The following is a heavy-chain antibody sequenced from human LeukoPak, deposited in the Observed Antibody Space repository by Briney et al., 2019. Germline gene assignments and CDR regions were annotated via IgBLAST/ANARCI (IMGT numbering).Heavy chain of an antibody. V-gene: IGHV1-46*01. CDR3: ARDLSSSPRYFDY. Sequence: ASVKVSCKASGYTFTSYYMHWVRQAPGQGLEWMGIINPSGGSTSYAQKFQGRVTMTTDTSTSTAYMELRSLRSDDTAVYYCARDLSSSPRYFDYWGQGTLVTVSS. J-gene: IGHJ4*02. D-gene: IGHD6-13*01. CDR1: GYTFTSYY. CDR2: INPSGGST.